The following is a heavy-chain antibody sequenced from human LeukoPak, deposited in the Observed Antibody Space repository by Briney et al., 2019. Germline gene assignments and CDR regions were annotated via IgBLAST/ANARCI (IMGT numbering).Heavy chain of an antibody. V-gene: IGHV1-69*13. CDR2: IIPIFGTA. CDR1: GGTFSSYA. D-gene: IGHD2-8*01. Sequence: SVKVSCKASGGTFSSYAISWVRQAPGQGLEWMGGIIPIFGTANYAQKFQGRVTITADESTSTAYMELSSLRSEDTAVYYCAREGCTNGVCYSRYYYYYYMDVRGKGTTVTVSS. J-gene: IGHJ6*03. CDR3: AREGCTNGVCYSRYYYYYYMDV.